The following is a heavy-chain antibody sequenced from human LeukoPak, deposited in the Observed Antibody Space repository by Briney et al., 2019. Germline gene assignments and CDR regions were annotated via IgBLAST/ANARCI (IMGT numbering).Heavy chain of an antibody. CDR1: GFTFDDYA. Sequence: PGGSLRLSCAASGFTFDDYAMHWVRQAPGKGLEWVSGISWNRGSIGYADSVKGRFTISGDNAKNSLYLQMNSLRAEDTAVYYCAELGITMIGGVWGKGTTVTISS. V-gene: IGHV3-9*01. CDR3: AELGITMIGGV. CDR2: ISWNRGSI. D-gene: IGHD3-10*02. J-gene: IGHJ6*04.